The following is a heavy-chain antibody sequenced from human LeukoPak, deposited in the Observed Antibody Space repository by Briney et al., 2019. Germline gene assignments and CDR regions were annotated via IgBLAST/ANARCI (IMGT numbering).Heavy chain of an antibody. V-gene: IGHV4-39*01. CDR1: GGSISSGSYY. CDR3: ARPRGAARPHWFDP. CDR2: IYYSGST. Sequence: SETLSLTCTVSGGSISSGSYYWGWIRQPPGKGLEWIGSIYYSGSTYYNPSLKSRVTISVDASKNQFSLKLSSVTAADTAVYYCARPRGAARPHWFDPWGQGTLVTVSS. J-gene: IGHJ5*02. D-gene: IGHD6-6*01.